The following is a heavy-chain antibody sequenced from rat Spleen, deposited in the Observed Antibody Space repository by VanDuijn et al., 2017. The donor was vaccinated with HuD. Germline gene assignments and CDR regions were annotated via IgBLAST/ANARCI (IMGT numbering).Heavy chain of an antibody. J-gene: IGHJ3*01. CDR1: GYSITTNY. CDR3: VGGWFAY. Sequence: EVQLQESGPDLVKPSQSLSLTCSVTGYSITTNYWGWIRKFPGNKMEWIGHITYSGSTSYNPSLKTRISITRDTSKNQFFLQLNSVTTEDTATYYCVGGWFAYWGQGTLVTVSS. D-gene: IGHD4-6*01. CDR2: ITYSGST. V-gene: IGHV3-1*01.